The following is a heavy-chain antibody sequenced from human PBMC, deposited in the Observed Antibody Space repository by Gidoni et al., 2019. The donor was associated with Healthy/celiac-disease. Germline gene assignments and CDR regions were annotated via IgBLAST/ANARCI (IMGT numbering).Heavy chain of an antibody. CDR2: ITHSGST. D-gene: IGHD2-15*01. Sequence: QVQLQQWGAGLLKPSETLSLPCAVYGGSFSGYYWSWIRQPPGKGLEWIGEITHSGSTNYNPSLKSRVIISVDTSKNQFSRKLSSVTAAETAVYYCARGRCSWFDPWGQGTLVTVSS. CDR1: GGSFSGYY. V-gene: IGHV4-34*01. J-gene: IGHJ5*02. CDR3: ARGRCSWFDP.